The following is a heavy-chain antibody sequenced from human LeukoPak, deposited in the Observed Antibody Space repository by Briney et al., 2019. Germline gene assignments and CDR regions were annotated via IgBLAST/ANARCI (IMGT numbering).Heavy chain of an antibody. CDR1: GFTFSNYW. CDR2: ISGSGGST. V-gene: IGHV3-23*01. J-gene: IGHJ5*02. Sequence: GGSLRLSCSASGFTFSNYWMSWVRQAPGKGLEWVSAISGSGGSTYYADSVKGRFTISRDNSKNTLYLQMNSLRAEDTAVYYCVKDEAVLWFGELASSWFDPWGQGTLVTVSS. D-gene: IGHD3-10*01. CDR3: VKDEAVLWFGELASSWFDP.